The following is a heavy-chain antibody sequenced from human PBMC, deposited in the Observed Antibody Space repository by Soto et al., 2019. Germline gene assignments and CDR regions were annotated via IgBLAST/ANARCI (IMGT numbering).Heavy chain of an antibody. CDR1: GIMSSGYG. J-gene: IGHJ4*02. CDR2: INPILDST. V-gene: IGHV1-69*09. Sequence: QEQVVQSGPAMKEPGSSVKVSCRASGIMSSGYGFSWVRQAPGQGLEWVGMINPILDSTHYAQNLQGRVSLSVDKSRDTAYLEVTSLRLEVTAIYFCATMKRARLDSWGRGTVVTVSS. CDR3: ATMKRARLDS. D-gene: IGHD6-25*01.